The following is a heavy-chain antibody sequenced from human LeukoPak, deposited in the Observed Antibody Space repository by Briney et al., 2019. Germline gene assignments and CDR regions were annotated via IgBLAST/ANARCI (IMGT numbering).Heavy chain of an antibody. CDR1: GFTFSSYA. J-gene: IGHJ4*02. CDR2: ISYDGSNK. Sequence: GGSLRLSCAASGFTFSSYAMSWVRQAPGKGLEWVAVISYDGSNKYYADSVKGRFTISRDNSKNTLYLQMNSLRAEDTAVYYCAREGDTYYYDSSGYCLDYWGQGTLVTVSS. D-gene: IGHD3-22*01. V-gene: IGHV3-30*04. CDR3: AREGDTYYYDSSGYCLDY.